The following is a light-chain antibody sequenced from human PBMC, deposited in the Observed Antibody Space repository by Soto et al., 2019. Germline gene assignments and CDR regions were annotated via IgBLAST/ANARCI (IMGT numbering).Light chain of an antibody. CDR1: QSISSY. CDR3: QQSYSTPRT. Sequence: DIQMTQSPSSLSASVGDRVTITCRESQSISSYLNWYQQKPGKAPKLLIYAASSLQSGVPSRFSGSGSGTDITLTISSLQPEEFATYYCQQSYSTPRTFGQGTKVEIK. J-gene: IGKJ1*01. CDR2: AAS. V-gene: IGKV1-39*01.